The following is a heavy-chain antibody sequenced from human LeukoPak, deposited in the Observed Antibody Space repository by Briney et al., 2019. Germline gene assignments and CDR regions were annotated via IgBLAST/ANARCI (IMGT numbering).Heavy chain of an antibody. CDR1: GYTFTTYY. D-gene: IGHD3-22*01. V-gene: IGHV1-46*01. CDR2: INPGGGST. J-gene: IGHJ5*02. CDR3: ARDIWGIYYYDSSGLPGA. Sequence: ASVKVSCKASGYTFTTYYVHWVRQAPGQGLEWMGIINPGGGSTSYAQKFQGRVTMTRDMSTSTVYMELSSLRSEDTAVYYCARDIWGIYYYDSSGLPGAWGQGTLVTVSS.